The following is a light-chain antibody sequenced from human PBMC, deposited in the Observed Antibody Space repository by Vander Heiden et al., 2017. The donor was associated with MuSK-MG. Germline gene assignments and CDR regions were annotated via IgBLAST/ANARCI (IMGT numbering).Light chain of an antibody. V-gene: IGKV3-20*01. CDR3: QQYGSSLTWT. CDR1: QSVSSSY. Sequence: EIVLTQSPGPLSLSPGERATLSCRASQSVSSSYLAWYQQKPGQAPRLLIYGASSRATGSPDRFSGSGSGTDFTLTISRLEPEDFAVYYCQQYGSSLTWTFGQGTKVEIK. CDR2: GAS. J-gene: IGKJ1*01.